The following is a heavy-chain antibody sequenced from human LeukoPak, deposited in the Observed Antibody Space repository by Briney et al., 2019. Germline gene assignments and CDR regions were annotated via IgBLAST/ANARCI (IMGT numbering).Heavy chain of an antibody. CDR3: ARDLFGAFDI. CDR1: GFTFSSYA. CDR2: ISSSSSYI. D-gene: IGHD2-21*01. J-gene: IGHJ3*02. V-gene: IGHV3-21*01. Sequence: GGSLRLSCAASGFTFSSYAMHWVRQAPGKGLEWVSSISSSSSYIYYADSVKGRFTISRDNAKNSLYLQMNSLRAEDTAVYYCARDLFGAFDIWGQGTMVTVSS.